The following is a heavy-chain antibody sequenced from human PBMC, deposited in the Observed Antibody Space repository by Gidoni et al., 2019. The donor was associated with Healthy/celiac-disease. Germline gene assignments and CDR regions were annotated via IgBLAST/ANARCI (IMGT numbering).Heavy chain of an antibody. CDR2: MNPNSGNT. J-gene: IGHJ6*02. V-gene: IGHV1-8*01. D-gene: IGHD2-2*01. CDR3: ARTIVVVPAAMIGIGYYYYGMDV. Sequence: EVKKPGASVKVSCKASGYTFTSYDINWVRQATGQGLEWMGWMNPNSGNTGYAQKFQGRVTMTRNTSISTAYMELSSLRSEDTAVYYCARTIVVVPAAMIGIGYYYYGMDVWGQGTTVTVSS. CDR1: GYTFTSYD.